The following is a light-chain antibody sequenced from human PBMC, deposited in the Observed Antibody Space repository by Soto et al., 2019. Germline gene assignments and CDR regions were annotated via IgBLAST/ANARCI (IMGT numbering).Light chain of an antibody. CDR3: ASYGGASV. CDR1: SSDVGGNKY. CDR2: EVS. Sequence: QSALTQPASVSGSPGQSIAISCTGTSSDVGGNKYVSWYQQYPGKAPKLMIYEVSNRPSGVSDRFSGSKSGNTASLTISGLRAEDEAHYYCASYGGASVFGGGTRSPS. V-gene: IGLV2-14*03. J-gene: IGLJ2*01.